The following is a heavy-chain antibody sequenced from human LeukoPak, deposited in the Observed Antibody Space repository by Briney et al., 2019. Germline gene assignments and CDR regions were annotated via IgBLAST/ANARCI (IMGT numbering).Heavy chain of an antibody. CDR2: ISYDGSNK. CDR3: VKDYGVY. D-gene: IGHD3-10*01. CDR1: GFTFSSYG. Sequence: PGGSLRLSCAASGFTFSSYGMHWVRQAPGKGLEWVAVISYDGSNKYYADSVKGRFTISRDNSKNTLYLQMNSLRAEDTAVYYCVKDYGVYWGQGTLVTVSS. V-gene: IGHV3-30*18. J-gene: IGHJ4*02.